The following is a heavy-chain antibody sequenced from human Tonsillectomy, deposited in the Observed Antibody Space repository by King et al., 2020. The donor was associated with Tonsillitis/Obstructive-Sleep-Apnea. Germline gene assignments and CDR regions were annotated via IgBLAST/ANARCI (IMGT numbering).Heavy chain of an antibody. CDR1: GFTFSNYA. D-gene: IGHD7-27*01. CDR2: TSESGNII. V-gene: IGHV3-23*04. Sequence: VQLVESGGGLVQPGGSLRLSCAASGFTFSNYAMSWVRQAPGKGLQWVSGTSESGNIIYYADSVKGRFTISRANSKNTLYLQLNSLRAEDTALYYCAKDVGGQTGDLHFDYWGQGTLVTVSS. J-gene: IGHJ4*02. CDR3: AKDVGGQTGDLHFDY.